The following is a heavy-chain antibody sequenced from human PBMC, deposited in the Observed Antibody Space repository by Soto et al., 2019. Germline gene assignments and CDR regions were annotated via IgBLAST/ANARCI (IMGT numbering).Heavy chain of an antibody. D-gene: IGHD4-17*01. V-gene: IGHV3-23*01. CDR2: VTDSGGST. CDR3: VRGKEGDYVFDY. Sequence: EVQLLESGGGLVQPGGSLRLSCAASGFIFVTYAMSWVRQAPGKGLEWVSAVTDSGGSTYYAGSVKGRFTISRDNSKNTLYLQMNSLRAEDTAVYYCVRGKEGDYVFDYWGQGTLVTVSS. J-gene: IGHJ4*02. CDR1: GFIFVTYA.